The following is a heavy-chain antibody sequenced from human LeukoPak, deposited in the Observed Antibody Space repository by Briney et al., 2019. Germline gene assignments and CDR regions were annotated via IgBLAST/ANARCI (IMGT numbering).Heavy chain of an antibody. CDR2: ISWNSGSI. V-gene: IGHV3-9*01. D-gene: IGHD6-6*01. J-gene: IGHJ4*02. CDR3: AAARPGY. Sequence: GRSLRLSCAASGFTFDDYAIRWVRQAPGEGLEWVSGISWNSGSIGYADSVKGRFTISRDNAKHSLYLQTNSLRADDTALYYCAAARPGYWGQGTLVTVSS. CDR1: GFTFDDYA.